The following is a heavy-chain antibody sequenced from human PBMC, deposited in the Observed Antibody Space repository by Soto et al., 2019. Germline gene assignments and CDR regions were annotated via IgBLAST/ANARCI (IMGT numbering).Heavy chain of an antibody. J-gene: IGHJ4*02. CDR1: GFTFSNYA. D-gene: IGHD2-15*01. CDR3: AKENRRGYCSGGICYGYFDY. V-gene: IGHV3-23*01. CDR2: ISGSGDST. Sequence: EVQLLESGGGLVQPGGSLRLSCIASGFTFSNYAMSWVRQAPGKGLEWVSTISGSGDSTNYADSVKGQFAISRDNSNNMLYVQMDSLRVEDTAVYYCAKENRRGYCSGGICYGYFDYWGQGTLVTVSS.